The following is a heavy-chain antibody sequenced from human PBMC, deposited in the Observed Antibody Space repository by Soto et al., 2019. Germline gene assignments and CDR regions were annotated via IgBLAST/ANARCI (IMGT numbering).Heavy chain of an antibody. D-gene: IGHD4-4*01. CDR3: ARATALYGMDV. CDR2: IYYSGST. Sequence: SETLSLTCTVSGGSISSGDYYWSWIRQPPGKGLEWIGYIYYSGSTYYNPSLKSRVTISVDTSKNQFSLKLSSVTAADTAVYYCARATALYGMDVWGQGTTVTVYS. J-gene: IGHJ6*02. V-gene: IGHV4-30-4*01. CDR1: GGSISSGDYY.